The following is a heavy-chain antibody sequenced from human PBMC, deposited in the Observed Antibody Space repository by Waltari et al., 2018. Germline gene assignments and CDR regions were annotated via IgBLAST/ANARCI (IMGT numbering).Heavy chain of an antibody. Sequence: QVKLVQSGAEVKKPGSSVKVSCTASGGDFGSYAITWVRQAPGHGLEWVGGMIPIYGTPNFAQKFQGRVTFTADESTTTAYMELTSLKSEDTAIYYCARRNLGYAFDIWGQGTLVTVSS. CDR2: MIPIYGTP. J-gene: IGHJ3*02. V-gene: IGHV1-69*12. CDR3: ARRNLGYAFDI. D-gene: IGHD1-26*01. CDR1: GGDFGSYA.